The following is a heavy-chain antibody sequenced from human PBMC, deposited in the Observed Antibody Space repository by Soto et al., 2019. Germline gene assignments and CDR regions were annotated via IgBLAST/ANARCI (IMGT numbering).Heavy chain of an antibody. D-gene: IGHD3-3*01. CDR2: IYPSDSDT. Sequence: GESLKICCXGSGYNFAGYWIAWVRQMPGKGLELMGIIYPSDSDTRYRPSFQGQVTISADKSISSAYLQWSSLRASDTAMYYCARGGVSTRTFDYWGQGTPVTVSS. CDR3: ARGGVSTRTFDY. V-gene: IGHV5-51*01. CDR1: GYNFAGYW. J-gene: IGHJ4*02.